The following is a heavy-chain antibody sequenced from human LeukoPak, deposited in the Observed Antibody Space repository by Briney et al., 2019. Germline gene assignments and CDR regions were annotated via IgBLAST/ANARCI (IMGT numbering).Heavy chain of an antibody. CDR2: MNESGGST. V-gene: IGHV3-23*01. Sequence: PGGTLRLSCAASGFTFKNYAMTWGRQAPGSGLEWVSNMNESGGSTYYADSVKGRFTVSRDNSKNTLYLQMTSLRAADTAVYYCAKDGSGHDFWTGYYAFDIWGQGTMVTVSS. CDR3: AKDGSGHDFWTGYYAFDI. J-gene: IGHJ3*02. D-gene: IGHD3/OR15-3a*01. CDR1: GFTFKNYA.